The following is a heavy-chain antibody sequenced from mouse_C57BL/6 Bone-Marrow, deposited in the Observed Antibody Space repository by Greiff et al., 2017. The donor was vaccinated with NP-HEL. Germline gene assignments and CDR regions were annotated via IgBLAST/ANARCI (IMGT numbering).Heavy chain of an antibody. Sequence: VQLQQPGAELVKPGASVKLSCKASGYTFTSYWMHWVKQRPGQGLEWIGMIHPNSGSTNYNEKLKSKATLTVDKSSSTAYMQLSSLASEDSAVYYCARLGYYYAMDYWGQGTSVTVSS. CDR3: ARLGYYYAMDY. J-gene: IGHJ4*01. CDR1: GYTFTSYW. V-gene: IGHV1-64*01. D-gene: IGHD4-1*01. CDR2: IHPNSGST.